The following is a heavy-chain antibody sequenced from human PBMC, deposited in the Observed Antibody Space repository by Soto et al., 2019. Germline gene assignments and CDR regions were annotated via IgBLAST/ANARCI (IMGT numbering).Heavy chain of an antibody. V-gene: IGHV3-53*01. CDR1: GFTVSYNY. Sequence: PGGSLRLSCAASGFTVSYNYMSWVRQAPGKGLEWVSVIYSGGNTYYADSVKGRFTISRDDSKNTVYLQMNSLRADDTAVYYCAKSVSGSYLYYYGMDVWGQGTTVTVSS. CDR3: AKSVSGSYLYYYGMDV. D-gene: IGHD3-16*02. J-gene: IGHJ6*02. CDR2: IYSGGNT.